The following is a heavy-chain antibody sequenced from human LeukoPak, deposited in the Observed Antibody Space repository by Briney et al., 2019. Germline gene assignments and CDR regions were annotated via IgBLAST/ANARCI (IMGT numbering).Heavy chain of an antibody. V-gene: IGHV3-66*02. J-gene: IGHJ4*02. Sequence: PGGSLRLSCAASGFTVSSNYMSWVRQAPGKGLEWVSVIYSGGSTYYADSVKGRFTISRDNSKNTLYLQMNSRRAEDTAVYYCARYVTTYYDILTGAGVFDYWGQGTLVTVSS. CDR1: GFTVSSNY. CDR3: ARYVTTYYDILTGAGVFDY. CDR2: IYSGGST. D-gene: IGHD3-9*01.